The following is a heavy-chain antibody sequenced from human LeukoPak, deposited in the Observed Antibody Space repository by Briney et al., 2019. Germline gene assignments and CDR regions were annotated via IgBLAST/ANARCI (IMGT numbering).Heavy chain of an antibody. CDR1: GYTFTSYD. D-gene: IGHD3-22*01. V-gene: IGHV1-8*01. CDR3: ARYYYDSDDAFDI. Sequence: ASVTVSCKASGYTFTSYDINWVRQATGQGLEWMGWMNPNSGNTGYAQKFQGRVTMTRNTSISTAYVELSSLRSEDTAVYYCARYYYDSDDAFDIWGQGTMVTVSS. CDR2: MNPNSGNT. J-gene: IGHJ3*02.